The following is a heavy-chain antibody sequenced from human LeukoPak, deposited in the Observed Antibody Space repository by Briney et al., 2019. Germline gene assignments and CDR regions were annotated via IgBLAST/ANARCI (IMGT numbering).Heavy chain of an antibody. Sequence: GRSLRLSCAAYGFTFDDYAMHWVRQAPGKGLEWVSGISWNSGSIGYADSVKGRFTISRDNAKNSLYLQMNSLRAEDMALYYCAKSRGYLGYFDYWGQGTLVTVSS. D-gene: IGHD5-18*01. J-gene: IGHJ4*02. CDR1: GFTFDDYA. CDR3: AKSRGYLGYFDY. V-gene: IGHV3-9*03. CDR2: ISWNSGSI.